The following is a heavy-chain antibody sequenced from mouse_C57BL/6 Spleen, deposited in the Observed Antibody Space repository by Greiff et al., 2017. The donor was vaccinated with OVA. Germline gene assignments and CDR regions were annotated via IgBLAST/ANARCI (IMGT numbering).Heavy chain of an antibody. CDR1: GYSFTGYF. Sequence: QLQQSGPELVKPGDSVKISCKASGYSFTGYFMNWVMQSHGKSLEWIGRINPYNGDTFYNQKFKGKATLTVDKSSSTAHMELRSLTSEDSAVYYCATYYYGSSPFAYWGQGTLVTVSA. D-gene: IGHD1-1*01. J-gene: IGHJ3*01. CDR3: ATYYYGSSPFAY. V-gene: IGHV1-20*01. CDR2: INPYNGDT.